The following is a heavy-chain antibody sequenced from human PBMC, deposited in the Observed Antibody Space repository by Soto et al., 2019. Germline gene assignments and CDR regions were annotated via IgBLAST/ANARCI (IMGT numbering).Heavy chain of an antibody. J-gene: IGHJ1*01. D-gene: IGHD1-26*01. V-gene: IGHV3-21*01. CDR3: ARDPSDLWEPDQYFPH. CDR1: GFTFSSYS. Sequence: GGSLRLSCAASGFTFSSYSMNWVRQAPGKGLEWVSSISSSSRHIYYADSVKGRFTISRDNAKNSLYLQMNSLRAEDTAMYFCARDPSDLWEPDQYFPHWGQGTLVTVSS. CDR2: ISSSSRHI.